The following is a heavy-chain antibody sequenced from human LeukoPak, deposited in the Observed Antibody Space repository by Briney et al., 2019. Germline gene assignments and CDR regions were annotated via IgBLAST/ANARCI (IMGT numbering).Heavy chain of an antibody. CDR2: IYHSGGT. D-gene: IGHD2-21*01. CDR1: GGSINDAS. J-gene: IGHJ5*02. CDR3: ARNHPSWGSAIRGPSGAIHP. Sequence: PSETLSLTCTVSGGSINDASWNWIRQPPGQGLEWIGYIYHSGGTNYNPSLKSRVTISVDTSKNQFSLKLSSVTAADTAVYYCARNHPSWGSAIRGPSGAIHPWGQGNLVTVSS. V-gene: IGHV4-59*12.